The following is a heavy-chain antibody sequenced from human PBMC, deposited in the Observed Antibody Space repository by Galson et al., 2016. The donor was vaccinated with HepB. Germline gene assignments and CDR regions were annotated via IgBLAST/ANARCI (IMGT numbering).Heavy chain of an antibody. CDR2: IYSGGST. CDR1: GFTVYNKY. J-gene: IGHJ4*02. CDR3: ARGDSSYSGMDV. V-gene: IGHV3-53*01. Sequence: SLRLSCAASGFTVYNKYMWWVRQAPGKGLEWVSLIYSGGSTSYADSVKGRFTISRDSSKSTLFLQMNSLRAGDTAVYYCARGDSSYSGMDVWGQGTLVTVSS. D-gene: IGHD2-15*01.